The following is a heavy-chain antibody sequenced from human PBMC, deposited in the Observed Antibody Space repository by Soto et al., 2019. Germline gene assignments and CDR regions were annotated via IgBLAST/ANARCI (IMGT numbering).Heavy chain of an antibody. Sequence: PGGSLRLSCAASGFTFSSYAMHWVRQAPGKGLEWVALISYDGSDKDYADSVKGRFTISRDNSRKTLFLQMNSLRAEDTAVYYCSRDYYKYYDSSGYYRSPAYWGQGT. CDR2: ISYDGSDK. V-gene: IGHV3-30-3*01. CDR3: SRDYYKYYDSSGYYRSPAY. J-gene: IGHJ4*02. CDR1: GFTFSSYA. D-gene: IGHD3-22*01.